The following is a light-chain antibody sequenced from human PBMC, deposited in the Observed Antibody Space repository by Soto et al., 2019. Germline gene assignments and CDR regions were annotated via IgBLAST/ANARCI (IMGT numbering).Light chain of an antibody. Sequence: EIVLTQSPATLSLSPGERATLSCRASQSVSSYLAWYQHKPGQAPRLLIYDASNRATGIPARFSGSGSVTDFTLTISSLEPEDFAVYYCQQRSNCPPYTFGQGTKLEIK. V-gene: IGKV3-11*01. CDR1: QSVSSY. CDR3: QQRSNCPPYT. J-gene: IGKJ2*01. CDR2: DAS.